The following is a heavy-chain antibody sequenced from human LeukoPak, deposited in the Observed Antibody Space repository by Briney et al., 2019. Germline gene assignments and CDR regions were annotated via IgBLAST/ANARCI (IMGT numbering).Heavy chain of an antibody. J-gene: IGHJ4*02. Sequence: SETLSLTCTASGGSISTYYWSWIRQPPGKGLEWIGHIYNSGSTNYSPSLKSRVTISVDTSKNKFSLKLGPVTAAYAAVYYCARFKRAGGWSYFDCWGQGALVTVCS. CDR2: IYNSGST. V-gene: IGHV4-59*01. CDR3: ARFKRAGGWSYFDC. CDR1: GGSISTYY. D-gene: IGHD6-19*01.